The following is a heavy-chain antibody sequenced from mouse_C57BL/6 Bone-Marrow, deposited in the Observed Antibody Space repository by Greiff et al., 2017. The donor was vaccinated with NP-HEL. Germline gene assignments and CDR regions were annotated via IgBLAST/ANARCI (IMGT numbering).Heavy chain of an antibody. CDR2: ISYSGST. CDR3: ARSIKGTTVVAPYWYFDV. Sequence: EVQLQQSGPGLAKPSQTLSLTCSVTGYSITSDYWNWIRKFPGNKLEYMGYISYSGSTYYNPSLKSRISITRDTSKNQYYLQLNSVTTEDTATYYCARSIKGTTVVAPYWYFDVWGTGTTVTVSS. V-gene: IGHV3-8*01. D-gene: IGHD1-1*01. CDR1: GYSITSDY. J-gene: IGHJ1*03.